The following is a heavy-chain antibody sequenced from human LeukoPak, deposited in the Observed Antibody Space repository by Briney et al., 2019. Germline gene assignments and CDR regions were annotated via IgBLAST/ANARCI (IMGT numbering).Heavy chain of an antibody. J-gene: IGHJ4*02. V-gene: IGHV4-39*07. CDR2: FYYSGST. Sequence: SETLSLTCSVSGGSISRSSYYWGWIRQPPGKGLEWIGSFYYSGSTYYNPSLKSRVTISVDTSKNQFSLKLSSVTAADTAVYYCAREEHSSSWYDYWGQGILVTVSS. D-gene: IGHD6-13*01. CDR1: GGSISRSSYY. CDR3: AREEHSSSWYDY.